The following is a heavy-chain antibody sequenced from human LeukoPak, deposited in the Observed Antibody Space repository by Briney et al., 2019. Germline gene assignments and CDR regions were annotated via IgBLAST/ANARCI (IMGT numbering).Heavy chain of an antibody. J-gene: IGHJ6*03. Sequence: PGGSLRLSCAASGFTFSSYAMSWVRQAPGKGLEWVSRISGSGGSTHYADSVKGRFTISRDNSKNTLYLQMNSLRDEDTAVYYCAKAMSGGSGTYYPHQYYMDVWGKGTTVTVSS. V-gene: IGHV3-23*01. CDR1: GFTFSSYA. D-gene: IGHD3-10*01. CDR3: AKAMSGGSGTYYPHQYYMDV. CDR2: ISGSGGST.